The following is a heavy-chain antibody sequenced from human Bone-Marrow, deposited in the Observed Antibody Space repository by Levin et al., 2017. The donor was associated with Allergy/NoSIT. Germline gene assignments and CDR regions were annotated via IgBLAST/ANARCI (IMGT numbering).Heavy chain of an antibody. CDR2: IRSKSDGETV. CDR1: GFTFTNPW. Sequence: GESLKISCAASGFTFTNPWMSWVRQSPGKGLDWIGRIRSKSDGETVDSAASVKGRFTISRDDSRNTLFLQIDSLQTEDTAVYYCTTDGIGIRYWGQGTLVLVSS. D-gene: IGHD2-21*01. CDR3: TTDGIGIRY. J-gene: IGHJ4*02. V-gene: IGHV3-15*01.